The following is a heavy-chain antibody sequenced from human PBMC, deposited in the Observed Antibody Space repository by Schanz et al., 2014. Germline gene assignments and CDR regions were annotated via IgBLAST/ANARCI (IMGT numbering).Heavy chain of an antibody. CDR1: GFTFSDAW. D-gene: IGHD3-10*01. Sequence: VHLLESGGGLVKPGGFLRLSCAASGFTFSDAWMSWVRQAPGKGLEWVSAISGSGGSTYYADSVKGRFTISRDNSKNTLYLQMNSLRAEDTAVYYCAKGRFGELSAFDIWGQGTMVTVSS. J-gene: IGHJ3*02. V-gene: IGHV3-23*01. CDR3: AKGRFGELSAFDI. CDR2: ISGSGGST.